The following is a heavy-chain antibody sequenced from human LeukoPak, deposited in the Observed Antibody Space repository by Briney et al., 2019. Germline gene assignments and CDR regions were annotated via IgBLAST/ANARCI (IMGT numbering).Heavy chain of an antibody. CDR1: DYTFTNFG. Sequence: ASVKVSCKTSDYTFTNFGVSWVRPAPGQGLEWMGWVSASNGNTNYAQNFQGRVTMTTDTSTRTAYMELRSLRSDDTAVYYCARDRDVVLIAAPGYWGQGTLVTVSS. D-gene: IGHD2-15*01. CDR3: ARDRDVVLIAAPGY. V-gene: IGHV1-18*01. CDR2: VSASNGNT. J-gene: IGHJ4*02.